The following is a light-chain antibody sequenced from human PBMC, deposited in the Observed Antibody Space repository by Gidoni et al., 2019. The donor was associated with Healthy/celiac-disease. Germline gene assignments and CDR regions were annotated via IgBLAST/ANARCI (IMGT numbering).Light chain of an antibody. CDR2: DAS. V-gene: IGKV3-11*01. CDR1: QSVSSY. Sequence: EIVLTQSPATLSLSPGERATLSGRASQSVSSYLAWYQQKPGQAPRLLIYDASNRATGIPARFSGSGSGTDVTLTISSLEPEDFAVYYCQQRSNWLTFGGGTKVEIK. CDR3: QQRSNWLT. J-gene: IGKJ4*01.